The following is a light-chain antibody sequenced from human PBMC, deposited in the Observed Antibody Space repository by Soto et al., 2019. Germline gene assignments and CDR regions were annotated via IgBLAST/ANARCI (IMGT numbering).Light chain of an antibody. CDR2: EGS. J-gene: IGLJ1*01. CDR1: SSDVGSYNL. CDR3: CSYAGSSTYV. V-gene: IGLV2-23*01. Sequence: QSALTHPASVSGSPGQSITISCTGTSSDVGSYNLVSWYQQHPGKAPNLMIYEGSKRPSGVSNRFSGSKSGNTASLTISGLQAEDEADYYCCSYAGSSTYVFGTGTKVTVL.